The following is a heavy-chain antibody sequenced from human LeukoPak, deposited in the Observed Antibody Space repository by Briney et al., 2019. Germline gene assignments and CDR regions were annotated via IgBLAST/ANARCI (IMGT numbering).Heavy chain of an antibody. Sequence: SETLSLTCTVSGGSISSYYWSWIRQPPGKGPEWIGYIYYSGSTNYNPSLKSRVTISVDTSKNQFSLKLSSVTAADTAVYYCAGPYYYGMDVWGQGTTVTVSS. CDR1: GGSISSYY. J-gene: IGHJ6*02. V-gene: IGHV4-59*01. CDR2: IYYSGST. CDR3: AGPYYYGMDV.